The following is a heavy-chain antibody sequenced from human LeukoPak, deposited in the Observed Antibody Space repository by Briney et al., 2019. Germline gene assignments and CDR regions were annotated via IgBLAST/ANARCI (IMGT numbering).Heavy chain of an antibody. Sequence: SQTLSLTCAISGDSVSSSSAAWNWIRQSPSRGLEWLGRTYYRSKWHNDYAVSVKSRITINPDTSKNQFSLQLNSVTPEDTAVYYCARDQVGATTTLYWYFDLWGRGTLVTVSS. J-gene: IGHJ2*01. CDR3: ARDQVGATTTLYWYFDL. CDR1: GDSVSSSSAA. D-gene: IGHD1-26*01. V-gene: IGHV6-1*01. CDR2: TYYRSKWHN.